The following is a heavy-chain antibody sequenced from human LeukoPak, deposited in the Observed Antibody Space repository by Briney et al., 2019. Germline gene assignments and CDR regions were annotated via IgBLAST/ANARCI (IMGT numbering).Heavy chain of an antibody. V-gene: IGHV4-39*07. CDR3: ARGPEDYDILTGYYYE. CDR2: IYYSGSP. D-gene: IGHD3-9*01. J-gene: IGHJ4*02. CDR1: GGSISSSSYY. Sequence: PSETLSLTCTVSGGSISSSSYYWGWIRQPPGKGLEWIGSIYYSGSPYYNPSLKSRVTISVDTSKNQFSLKLSSVTAADTAVYYCARGPEDYDILTGYYYEWGQGTLVTVSS.